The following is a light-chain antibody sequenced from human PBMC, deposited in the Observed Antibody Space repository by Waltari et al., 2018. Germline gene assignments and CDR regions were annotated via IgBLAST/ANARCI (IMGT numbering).Light chain of an antibody. V-gene: IGLV2-11*01. CDR3: CSYAGSYTLV. J-gene: IGLJ2*01. CDR1: SSDGGGYNY. CDR2: DVS. Sequence: TALTQHSSVYRSPGQSVTIPWTGTSSDGGGYNYVSWYQQHPGKAPKRMIYDVSKRPSGVPDRFSGSKSGNTASLTLSGLQAEDEADYYCCSYAGSYTLVFGGGTKLTVL.